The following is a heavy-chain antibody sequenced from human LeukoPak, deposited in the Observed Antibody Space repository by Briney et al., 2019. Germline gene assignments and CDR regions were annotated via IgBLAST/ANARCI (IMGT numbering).Heavy chain of an antibody. J-gene: IGHJ4*02. V-gene: IGHV3-23*01. D-gene: IGHD3-10*01. CDR2: LSGSGGST. CDR3: AKGSMGRGPDY. CDR1: GFTFSSYA. Sequence: GGSLRLSCAASGFTFSSYAMNWVRQAPGKGLQWVSALSGSGGSTYYADSVKGRFTIFRDNSKNTMYLQMNSLRAEDTAVYYCAKGSMGRGPDYWGQGTLVTVSS.